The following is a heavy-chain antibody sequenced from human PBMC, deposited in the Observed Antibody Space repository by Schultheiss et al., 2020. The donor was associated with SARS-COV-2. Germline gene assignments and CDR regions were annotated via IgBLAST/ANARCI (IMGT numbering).Heavy chain of an antibody. CDR3: ARQAEGGYSYGSSYYYYGLDV. Sequence: SETLSLTCTVSGGSISSYYWSWIRQPAGKGLEWIGRIYTSGSTYYNPSLKSRVTISVDTSKNQFSLKLSSVTAADTAVYYCARQAEGGYSYGSSYYYYGLDVWGQGTTVTVSS. J-gene: IGHJ6*02. V-gene: IGHV4-4*07. CDR2: IYTSGST. D-gene: IGHD5-18*01. CDR1: GGSISSYY.